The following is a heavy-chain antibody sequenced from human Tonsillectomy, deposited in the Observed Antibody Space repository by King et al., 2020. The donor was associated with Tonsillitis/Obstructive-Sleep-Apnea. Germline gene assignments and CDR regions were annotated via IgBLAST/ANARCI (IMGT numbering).Heavy chain of an antibody. V-gene: IGHV3-33*01. CDR2: IWYDGSNK. CDR3: ARSLFTVVKAHDAFDI. J-gene: IGHJ3*02. Sequence: VQLVESGGGVVQPGRSLRLSCAASGFTFSSYGMHWVRQAPGKGLEWVAVIWYDGSNKYYADSEKGRFTISRDNSKNTLYLQMNSLRAEDTAVYYCARSLFTVVKAHDAFDIWGQGTMVTVSS. D-gene: IGHD4-23*01. CDR1: GFTFSSYG.